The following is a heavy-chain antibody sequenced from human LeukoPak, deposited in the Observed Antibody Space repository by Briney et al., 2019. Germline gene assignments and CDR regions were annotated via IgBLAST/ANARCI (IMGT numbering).Heavy chain of an antibody. D-gene: IGHD3-10*01. V-gene: IGHV3-23*01. CDR1: GFTFSSYD. CDR3: AKDTFYPKRLITMVRGRWFDP. CDR2: ISGSGGST. J-gene: IGHJ5*02. Sequence: GGSLRLSCVASGFTFSSYDMHWVRQAPGKGLEWVSAISGSGGSTYYADSVKGRFTISRDNSKNTLYLQMNSLRAEDTAVYYCAKDTFYPKRLITMVRGRWFDPWGQGTLVTVSS.